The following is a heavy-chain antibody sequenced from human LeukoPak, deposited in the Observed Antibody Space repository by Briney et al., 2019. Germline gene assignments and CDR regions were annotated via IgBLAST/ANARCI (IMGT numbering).Heavy chain of an antibody. V-gene: IGHV3-30*18. Sequence: GGSLRLSCAASGVTLSPYVMHWVRQAPGKGLEWVAVISHEGGTQHYADSVKGRFIISSDNPRNTMYLQMNILRTEETAEYYCAKEGTPQVSTWYDLWGQGTQVIVSS. J-gene: IGHJ5*02. CDR2: ISHEGGTQ. D-gene: IGHD2-15*01. CDR3: AKEGTPQVSTWYDL. CDR1: GVTLSPYV.